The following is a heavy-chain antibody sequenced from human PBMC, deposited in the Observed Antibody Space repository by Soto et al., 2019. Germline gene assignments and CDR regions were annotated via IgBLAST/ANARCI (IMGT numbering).Heavy chain of an antibody. Sequence: QVQLVQSGAEVKKPGASVKVSCKASGYTFASYTMHWVRQAPGQRLEWMGWINAGNGNTKYSQKFQGRITMTRDTSASTAHIQLSSLRSEDTAVYYCAREVGYCTVGSCYTYFHHWGQGTLVTVSS. CDR2: INAGNGNT. J-gene: IGHJ1*01. V-gene: IGHV1-3*01. CDR3: AREVGYCTVGSCYTYFHH. CDR1: GYTFASYT. D-gene: IGHD2-15*01.